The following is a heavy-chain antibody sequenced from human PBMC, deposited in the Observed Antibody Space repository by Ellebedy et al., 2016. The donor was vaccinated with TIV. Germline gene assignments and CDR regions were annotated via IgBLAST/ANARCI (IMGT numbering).Heavy chain of an antibody. D-gene: IGHD2-8*01. Sequence: GESLKISCTASGFTFGDYAMSWFRQAPGKGLEWVGFISSKAYGGTTEYAASVKGRFTISRDDSKSIAYLQMNSLKTEDTAVYYCMFGLYPYQYYFDYWGQGTLVTVSS. CDR3: MFGLYPYQYYFDY. CDR2: ISSKAYGGTT. J-gene: IGHJ4*02. CDR1: GFTFGDYA. V-gene: IGHV3-49*03.